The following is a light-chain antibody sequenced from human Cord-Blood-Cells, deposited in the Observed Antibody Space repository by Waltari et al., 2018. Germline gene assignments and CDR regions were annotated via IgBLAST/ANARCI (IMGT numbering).Light chain of an antibody. J-gene: IGLJ3*02. Sequence: QSALTQPPSATGSPGPSVTIPCTGTSSDVGGYNYVSWYHQHPGKAPKPMIYEVSTRPSGVPDRFSGSKSGNTASLTVSGLQAEDEADYYCSSYAGSNNWVFGGGTKLTVL. CDR3: SSYAGSNNWV. CDR2: EVS. V-gene: IGLV2-8*01. CDR1: SSDVGGYNY.